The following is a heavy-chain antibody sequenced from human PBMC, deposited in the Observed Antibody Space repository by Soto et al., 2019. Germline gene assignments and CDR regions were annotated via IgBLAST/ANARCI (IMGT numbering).Heavy chain of an antibody. J-gene: IGHJ6*02. CDR1: GFTFSGYG. V-gene: IGHV3-30*18. Sequence: QVHLVESGGGVVQPGRSLRLSCVVSGFTFSGYGMHWVHQAPGKGLEWVAVVSYDGNREYYADSVKGRFTVSRDNSKNTLYLQMNSLRAEDTAVYYCAKDRSDYGDDVYYYFYGMDVWGQGTTVTVSS. CDR3: AKDRSDYGDDVYYYFYGMDV. D-gene: IGHD4-17*01. CDR2: VSYDGNRE.